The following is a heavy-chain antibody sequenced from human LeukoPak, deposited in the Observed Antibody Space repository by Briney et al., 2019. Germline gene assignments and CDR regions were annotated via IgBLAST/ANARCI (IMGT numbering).Heavy chain of an antibody. D-gene: IGHD4-17*01. V-gene: IGHV1-2*02. Sequence: ASVKASCKASGYTFTGYYMHWVRQAPGQGLEWMGWINPNGGGTNYAQKFQGRVTMTRDTSISTAYMELGRLRSDDTAVYYCAREEGTVTTRWFDPWGQGTLVTVSS. CDR2: INPNGGGT. CDR1: GYTFTGYY. CDR3: AREEGTVTTRWFDP. J-gene: IGHJ5*02.